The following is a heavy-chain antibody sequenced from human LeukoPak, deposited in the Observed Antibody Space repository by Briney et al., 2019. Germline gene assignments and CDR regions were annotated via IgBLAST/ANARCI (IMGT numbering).Heavy chain of an antibody. V-gene: IGHV4-4*07. CDR2: IYTSGRT. J-gene: IGHJ4*02. CDR1: GGSISSYY. D-gene: IGHD3-10*01. CDR3: ARVLAEDHYFGSGSYDY. Sequence: SETLSLTCTVSGGSISSYYWSWIRQPAGKGLEWIGRIYTSGRTNYNPPLKSRVTMSVDTSKNQFSLKLSSVTAADTAMYYCARVLAEDHYFGSGSYDYWGQGALVTVSS.